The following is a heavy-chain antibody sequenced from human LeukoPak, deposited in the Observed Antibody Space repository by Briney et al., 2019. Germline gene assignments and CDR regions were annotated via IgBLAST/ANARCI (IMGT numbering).Heavy chain of an antibody. CDR1: GYSFTNYW. D-gene: IGHD3-10*01. CDR3: ARQRQAYGSGSYLS. V-gene: IGHV5-51*01. J-gene: IGHJ5*02. CDR2: IYPGDSDA. Sequence: AGESLKISCKGSGYSFTNYWIGWVRQMPGKGLKWMGIIYPGDSDARYSPSFQGQVTISADKSISTAYLQWSSLKASDTAMYYCARQRQAYGSGSYLSWGQGTLVTVSS.